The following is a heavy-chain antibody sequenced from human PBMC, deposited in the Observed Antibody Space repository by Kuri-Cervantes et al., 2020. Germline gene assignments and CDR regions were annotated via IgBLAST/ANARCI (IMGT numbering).Heavy chain of an antibody. CDR1: GFTFSSYA. J-gene: IGHJ4*02. V-gene: IGHV3-23*01. D-gene: IGHD1-26*01. CDR2: ISGSGGTT. Sequence: GGSLRLSCAASGFTFSSYAINWVRQAPGKGLEWVSAISGSGGTTYYADSVKGRFTISRDNAKNSLYLQMNSLRAEDTAVYYCAREMEEPPKYYFDYWGQGTLVTVSS. CDR3: AREMEEPPKYYFDY.